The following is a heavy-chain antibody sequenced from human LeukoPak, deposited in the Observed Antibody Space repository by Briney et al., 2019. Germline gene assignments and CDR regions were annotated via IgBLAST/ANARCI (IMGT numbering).Heavy chain of an antibody. D-gene: IGHD3-16*02. J-gene: IGHJ4*02. Sequence: SETLSLTCAVYGGSFSGYYWSWIRQPPGKGLEWIGEINHSGSTNYNPSLKSRVTISVDTSKNQFSLKLSSVTAADTAVYYCARDEAITFGGVIVMLDYWGQGTLVTVSS. CDR3: ARDEAITFGGVIVMLDY. CDR2: INHSGST. V-gene: IGHV4-34*01. CDR1: GGSFSGYY.